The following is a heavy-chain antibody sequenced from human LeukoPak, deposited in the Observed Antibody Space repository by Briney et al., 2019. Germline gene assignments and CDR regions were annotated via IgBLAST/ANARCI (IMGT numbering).Heavy chain of an antibody. CDR1: ARSLSSGSYY. J-gene: IGHJ3*02. Sequence: SETLSLTCTGPARSLSSGSYYWVCIRQPPGKGLEWIGSIYYSGSTYYNPSLKSRVTISVDTSKNQFSLKLSSVTAADAAVYYCARRHYDSSGYYYGDAFDIWGQGTMVTVSS. CDR2: IYYSGST. V-gene: IGHV4-39*01. D-gene: IGHD3-22*01. CDR3: ARRHYDSSGYYYGDAFDI.